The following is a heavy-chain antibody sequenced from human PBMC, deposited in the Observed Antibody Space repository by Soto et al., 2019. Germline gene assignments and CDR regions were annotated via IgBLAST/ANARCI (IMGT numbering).Heavy chain of an antibody. Sequence: LSLTCAISGDSVSSNSAAWNWIRQSPSRGLEWLGRTYYRSKWYNDYAVTVKSRITINPDTSKNQISLQLNSLTPEDTAVYYCASCRYIYGAFCAHFDYWGQGTLVTVSS. CDR3: ASCRYIYGAFCAHFDY. V-gene: IGHV6-1*01. CDR2: TYYRSKWYN. J-gene: IGHJ4*02. D-gene: IGHD3-16*02. CDR1: GDSVSSNSAA.